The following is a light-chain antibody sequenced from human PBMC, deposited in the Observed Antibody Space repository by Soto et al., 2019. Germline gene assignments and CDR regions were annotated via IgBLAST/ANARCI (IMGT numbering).Light chain of an antibody. Sequence: TQLTKSPSTLSASVGSRVTITCRASQSISSYLNWYQQKPGKAPKLLIYAASSLQSGVPSRFSGSGSGTDFTLTISSLQPEDFATYYCQQTYSTPRTFGQGTKVDIK. CDR1: QSISSY. V-gene: IGKV1-39*01. CDR3: QQTYSTPRT. J-gene: IGKJ1*01. CDR2: AAS.